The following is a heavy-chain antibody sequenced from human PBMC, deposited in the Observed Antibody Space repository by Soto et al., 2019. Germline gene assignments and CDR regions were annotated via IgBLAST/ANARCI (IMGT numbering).Heavy chain of an antibody. V-gene: IGHV1-46*03. CDR2: ISPSGGTT. D-gene: IGHD5-18*01. CDR1: GYTFTSYH. CDR3: ARGGTALERACDY. Sequence: QVQLVQSGAEVKKPGASVKVSCKASGYTFTSYHMHWVRQAPGQGLEWRGIISPSGGTTRYAQKFQGRVTITRDTSTSTVYMELGSLRSEDTAVYYCARGGTALERACDYWGQGALVTVSS. J-gene: IGHJ4*02.